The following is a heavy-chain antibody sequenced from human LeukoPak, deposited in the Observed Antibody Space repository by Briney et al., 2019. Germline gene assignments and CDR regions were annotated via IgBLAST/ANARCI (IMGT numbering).Heavy chain of an antibody. CDR1: GGTFSSYA. CDR2: IIPIFGIA. CDR3: ARDGYNNYFDY. J-gene: IGHJ4*02. V-gene: IGHV1-69*04. D-gene: IGHD5-24*01. Sequence: GSSVKVSCKAFGGTFSSYAISWVRQAPGQGLEWMGRIIPIFGIANYAQKFQGRVTITADKSTSTAYMELSSLRSEDTAVYYCARDGYNNYFDYWGQGTLVTVSS.